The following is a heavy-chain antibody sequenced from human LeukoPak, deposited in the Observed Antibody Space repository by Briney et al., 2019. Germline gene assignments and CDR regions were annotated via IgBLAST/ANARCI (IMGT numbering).Heavy chain of an antibody. D-gene: IGHD6-6*01. CDR3: ARAAGGIAARPHKYNWFDP. J-gene: IGHJ5*02. V-gene: IGHV4-34*01. Sequence: YPSETLSLTCAVYGGSFSGYYWSWIRQPPGKGLEWIGEINHSGSTNYNPSLKSRVTISVDTSKNQFSLKLSSVTAADTAVYYCARAAGGIAARPHKYNWFDPWGQGTLVTVSS. CDR2: INHSGST. CDR1: GGSFSGYY.